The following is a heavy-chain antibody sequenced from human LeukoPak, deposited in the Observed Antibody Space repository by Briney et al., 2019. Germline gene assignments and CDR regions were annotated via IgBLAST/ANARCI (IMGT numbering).Heavy chain of an antibody. V-gene: IGHV3-30-3*02. CDR1: GFNFSSHA. CDR2: ISYDGSVK. CDR3: AKDLSEKYSLDY. J-gene: IGHJ4*02. Sequence: GRSLRLSCAASGFNFSSHAMYWARQAPDKGLEWVTFISYDGSVKSYADSVRGRFTISRDNSKNTLSLQMNSLRGEDTAVYYCAKDLSEKYSLDYWGQGTLVIVSP. D-gene: IGHD2-21*01.